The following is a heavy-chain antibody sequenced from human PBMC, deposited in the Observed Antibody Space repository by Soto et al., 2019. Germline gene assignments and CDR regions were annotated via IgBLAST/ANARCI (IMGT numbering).Heavy chain of an antibody. Sequence: QVQLVQSGAEVKKPGSSVKVSCKASGGTFSSYAISWVRQAPGQGLEWMGGIVPIIGAAQYAEKFRARVTIIADEFTSTAYIELSSLRSDDTAVYYCARGKPLEIMLVGNIVVPNSDAVASWDLGKMVTVSS. V-gene: IGHV1-69*01. CDR2: IVPIIGAA. J-gene: IGHJ3*02. D-gene: IGHD2-8*02. CDR3: ARGKPLEIMLVGNIVVPNSDAVAS. CDR1: GGTFSSYA.